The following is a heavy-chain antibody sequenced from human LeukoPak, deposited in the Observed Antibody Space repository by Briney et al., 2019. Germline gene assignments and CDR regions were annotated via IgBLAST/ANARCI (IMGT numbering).Heavy chain of an antibody. CDR2: INSDGSST. CDR3: ASEAVVVVAATVYYYYGMDV. J-gene: IGHJ6*02. V-gene: IGHV3-74*01. Sequence: PGGSLRLSCAASGFTFSSYWMHWVRQAPGKGLVWVSRINSDGSSTSYADSVKGRFTIPRDNAKNTLYLQMNSLRAEDTAVYYCASEAVVVVAATVYYYYGMDVWGQGTTVTVSS. D-gene: IGHD2-15*01. CDR1: GFTFSSYW.